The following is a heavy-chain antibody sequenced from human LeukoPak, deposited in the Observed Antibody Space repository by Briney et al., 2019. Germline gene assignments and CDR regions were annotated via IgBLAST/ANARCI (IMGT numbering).Heavy chain of an antibody. Sequence: SVKVSCKASGGTFSSYAISWERQAPGQGLEWMGGIIPIFGTANYAQKFQGRVTITADESTSTAYMELSSLRSEDTAVYYCARSRERRGYYYYYMDVWGKGTTVTVSS. V-gene: IGHV1-69*13. D-gene: IGHD1-26*01. J-gene: IGHJ6*03. CDR1: GGTFSSYA. CDR2: IIPIFGTA. CDR3: ARSRERRGYYYYYMDV.